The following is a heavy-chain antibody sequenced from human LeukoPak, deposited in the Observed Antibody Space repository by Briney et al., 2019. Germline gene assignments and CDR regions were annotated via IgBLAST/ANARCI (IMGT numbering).Heavy chain of an antibody. V-gene: IGHV3-21*01. CDR3: ARWGECSSALDY. D-gene: IGHD6-6*01. CDR2: ISSSSSSYI. Sequence: GGPLRLSCAASGFTFSSYSMNWVRQAPGKGLEWVSSISSSSSSYIYYADSVKGRFTISRDNAKNSLYLQMNSLRAEDTAVYYCARWGECSSALDYWGQGTLVTVSS. J-gene: IGHJ4*02. CDR1: GFTFSSYS.